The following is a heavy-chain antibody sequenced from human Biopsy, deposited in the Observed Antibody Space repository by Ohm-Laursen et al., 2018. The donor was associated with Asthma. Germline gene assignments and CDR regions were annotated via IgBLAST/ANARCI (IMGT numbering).Heavy chain of an antibody. CDR1: GGSFTHYF. J-gene: IGHJ1*01. V-gene: IGHV4-34*01. CDR3: VRGEEVAGTYFKD. CDR2: INYRGDT. Sequence: SETLSLTCAISGGSFTHYFWMWIRQPPGKGLEWIGEINYRGDTNYNPYLESRVSISVDTSTYHFSLRLNSVTAADTAVYYCVRGEEVAGTYFKDWDQGTLVTVSS. D-gene: IGHD6-19*01.